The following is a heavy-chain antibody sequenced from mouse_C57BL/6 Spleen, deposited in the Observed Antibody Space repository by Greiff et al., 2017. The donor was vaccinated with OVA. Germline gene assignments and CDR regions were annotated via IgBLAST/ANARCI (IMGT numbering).Heavy chain of an antibody. V-gene: IGHV1-61*01. CDR3: AREAYYSNREAMDY. D-gene: IGHD2-5*01. Sequence: VQLQQPGAELVRPGSSVKLSCKASGYTFTSYWMDWVKQRPGQGLEWIGNIYPSDSEPHYNQKFKDKATLTVAKSSSPAYMQLSSLTSEDSAVYYCAREAYYSNREAMDYWGQGTSVTVSS. CDR2: IYPSDSEP. CDR1: GYTFTSYW. J-gene: IGHJ4*01.